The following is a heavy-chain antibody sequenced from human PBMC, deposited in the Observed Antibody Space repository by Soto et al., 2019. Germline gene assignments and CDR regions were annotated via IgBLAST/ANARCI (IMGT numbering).Heavy chain of an antibody. CDR1: GFSVSTYA. CDR3: VQDLWNDICDS. J-gene: IGHJ4*02. Sequence: EVQLLESGGDLVQPGGSLRLSCSACGFSVSTYAMTWVRQSPGEGLEWVATITGGRGPTYYADSVKGRFTVSRDDSMNILYLRMTGLRADDTAIYYCVQDLWNDICDSWGQGTLVSVSS. CDR2: ITGGRGPT. V-gene: IGHV3-23*01. D-gene: IGHD1-1*01.